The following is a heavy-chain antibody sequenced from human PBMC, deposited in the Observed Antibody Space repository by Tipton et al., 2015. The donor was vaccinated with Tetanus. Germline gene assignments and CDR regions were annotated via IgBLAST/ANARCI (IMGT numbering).Heavy chain of an antibody. J-gene: IGHJ6*02. CDR2: IDPNSGGT. CDR1: GYTFTNYY. CDR3: ARERCDYIDYGMDG. D-gene: IGHD3-16*01. Sequence: QLVQSGAEMKKPGASVKVSCTASGYTFTNYYIYWVRQAPGQGLEGMGWIDPNSGGTVYAQKFQGRVTMTRDTAISTAYMELRSLRSDDMAVYYCARERCDYIDYGMDGWGPGTTVTVS. V-gene: IGHV1-2*02.